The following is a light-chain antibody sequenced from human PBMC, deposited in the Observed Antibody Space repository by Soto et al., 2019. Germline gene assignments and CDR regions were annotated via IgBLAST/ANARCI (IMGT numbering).Light chain of an antibody. CDR2: DDN. V-gene: IGLV1-51*01. CDR1: RPNLAYNS. J-gene: IGLJ1*01. Sequence: SVLTQPPSVSAAPGQDVTISCSGSRPNLAYNSLSWYQQLPGTAPKLLIYDDNKRPSGIPARFSRSKSGTSATLGITGLETGDEADYYCGAWDDSLNVYVFGSGTKLTVL. CDR3: GAWDDSLNVYV.